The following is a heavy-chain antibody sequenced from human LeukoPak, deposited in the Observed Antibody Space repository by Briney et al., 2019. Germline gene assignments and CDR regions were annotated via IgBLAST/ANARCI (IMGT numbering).Heavy chain of an antibody. CDR2: ISAYNGNT. Sequence: ASVKVSCKASGYTFTSYGISWVRQAPGQGLEWMGWISAYNGNTNYAQKLQGRVTMTTDTSTSTAYMELRSLRSDDTAVYYCARAHSSGWYREAFDIWGQGTMVTASS. V-gene: IGHV1-18*01. CDR3: ARAHSSGWYREAFDI. J-gene: IGHJ3*02. CDR1: GYTFTSYG. D-gene: IGHD6-19*01.